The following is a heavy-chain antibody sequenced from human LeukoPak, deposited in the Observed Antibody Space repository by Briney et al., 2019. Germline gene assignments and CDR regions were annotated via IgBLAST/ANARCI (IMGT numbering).Heavy chain of an antibody. J-gene: IGHJ4*02. CDR1: GFTFSSYA. CDR3: AAARTATVTYFDY. Sequence: GGSLRLSCAASGFTFSSYAMSWVRQAPGKGLEWVSAISGSGGSTYYADSVKGRFTISRDNSKNTLYLQMNSLRAEDTAVYYCAAARTATVTYFDYWGQGTLVTVSS. D-gene: IGHD4-11*01. V-gene: IGHV3-23*01. CDR2: ISGSGGST.